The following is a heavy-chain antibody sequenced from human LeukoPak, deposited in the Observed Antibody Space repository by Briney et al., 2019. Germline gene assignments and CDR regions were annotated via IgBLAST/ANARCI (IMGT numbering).Heavy chain of an antibody. CDR3: AKGTFDWSFPLYFDS. V-gene: IGHV3-23*01. Sequence: GGSLRLSCTTSGFNFSIYPMTWVRQAPGKGLEWVSAISGSGGSTYYADSVKGRFTISRDNSKNTLYLQMNSLGVEDTAVYYCAKGTFDWSFPLYFDSWGQGILVTVSS. CDR2: ISGSGGST. CDR1: GFNFSIYP. D-gene: IGHD3-9*01. J-gene: IGHJ4*02.